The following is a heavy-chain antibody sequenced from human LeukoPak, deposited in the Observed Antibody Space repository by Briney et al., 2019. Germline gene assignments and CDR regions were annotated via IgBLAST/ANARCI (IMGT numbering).Heavy chain of an antibody. J-gene: IGHJ4*02. CDR1: GGTFSSDT. CDR3: ARDRSRRDGDKRDY. CDR2: IIPILGIA. V-gene: IGHV1-69*10. Sequence: SVKVSCKXSGGTFSSDTISWVRQAPGQGLEWMGRIIPILGIANYAQKFQGRVTITADKSTSTAYMELSSLRSEDTAVYYCARDRSRRDGDKRDYWGQGTLVTVSS. D-gene: IGHD5-24*01.